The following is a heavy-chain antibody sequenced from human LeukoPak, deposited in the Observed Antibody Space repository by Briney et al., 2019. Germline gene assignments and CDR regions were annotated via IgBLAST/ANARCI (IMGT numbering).Heavy chain of an antibody. CDR1: GGTFSSYA. V-gene: IGHV1-69*13. CDR2: IIPIFGTA. J-gene: IGHJ6*02. D-gene: IGHD1-26*01. Sequence: PWASVKVSCKASGGTFSSYAISWVRQAPGQGLEWMGGIIPIFGTANYAQKFQGRVTITADESTSTAYMELRSLRSDDTAVYYCARDASVGATAFTTNPPPKDVWGQGTTVTVSS. CDR3: ARDASVGATAFTTNPPPKDV.